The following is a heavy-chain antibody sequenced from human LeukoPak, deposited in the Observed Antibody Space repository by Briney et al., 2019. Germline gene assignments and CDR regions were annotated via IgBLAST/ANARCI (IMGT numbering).Heavy chain of an antibody. D-gene: IGHD3-22*01. Sequence: GGSLRLSCAASGFTFSDYYMSWIRQAPGKGLEWVSYISSSGSTIYYADSVKGRFTISRDNAKNSLYLQMNSLRAEDTAVYYCARDRRRGDSSGLFDYWGQGTLATVSS. CDR3: ARDRRRGDSSGLFDY. V-gene: IGHV3-11*01. CDR1: GFTFSDYY. CDR2: ISSSGSTI. J-gene: IGHJ4*02.